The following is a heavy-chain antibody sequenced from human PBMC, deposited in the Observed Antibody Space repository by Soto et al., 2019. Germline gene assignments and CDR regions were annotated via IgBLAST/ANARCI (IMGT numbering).Heavy chain of an antibody. CDR2: IKSKTDGGTT. D-gene: IGHD1-1*01. V-gene: IGHV3-15*01. Sequence: EVQLVESGGGLVKPGGSLRLSCAASGFTFSNAWMSWVRQAPGKGLEWGGRIKSKTDGGTTDYAAPVKGRFTISRDDSKNTLYLQMNSLKTEDTAVYYCTTPHGQPTNQHWGQGTLVTVSS. CDR1: GFTFSNAW. CDR3: TTPHGQPTNQH. J-gene: IGHJ1*01.